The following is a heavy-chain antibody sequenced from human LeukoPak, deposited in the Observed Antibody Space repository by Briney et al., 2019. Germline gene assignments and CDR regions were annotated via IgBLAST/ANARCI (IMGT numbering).Heavy chain of an antibody. CDR3: ARDIDGSYPAADY. J-gene: IGHJ4*02. Sequence: SVKVSCKASGGTFSSYTISWVRQAPGQGLEWMGRIIPILGIANYAQKFQGRVTITADKSTSTAYMELSSLRSEGTAVYYCARDIDGSYPAADYWGQGTLVTVSS. CDR2: IIPILGIA. CDR1: GGTFSSYT. D-gene: IGHD1-26*01. V-gene: IGHV1-69*04.